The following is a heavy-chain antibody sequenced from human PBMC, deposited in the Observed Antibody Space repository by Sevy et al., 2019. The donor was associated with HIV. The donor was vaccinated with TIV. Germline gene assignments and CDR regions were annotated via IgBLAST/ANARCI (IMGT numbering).Heavy chain of an antibody. Sequence: SETLSLTCTVSGGSISSYYWSWIRQPPGKGLEWIGYIYYSGSNNNNPSLKSRVTISVDTSKNQFSLKLSSVTAADTAVYYCARKRQLVLDYWVQGTLVTVSS. CDR2: IYYSGSN. J-gene: IGHJ4*02. D-gene: IGHD6-13*01. V-gene: IGHV4-59*01. CDR3: ARKRQLVLDY. CDR1: GGSISSYY.